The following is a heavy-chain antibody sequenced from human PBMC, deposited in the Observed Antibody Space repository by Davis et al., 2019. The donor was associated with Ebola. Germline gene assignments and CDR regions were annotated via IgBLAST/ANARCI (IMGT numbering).Heavy chain of an antibody. D-gene: IGHD4-17*01. CDR1: GFTFSSYA. J-gene: IGHJ6*03. V-gene: IGHV3-23*01. CDR2: ITAGT. Sequence: GGSLRLSCAGSGFTFSSYAMSWVRQAPGKGLEWVSSITAGTYYADSVKGRFTISRDNSQNTLYLHMNSLRAEDTAVYYCAKAPYGYYYMDVWGKGTTVTVSS. CDR3: AKAPYGYYYMDV.